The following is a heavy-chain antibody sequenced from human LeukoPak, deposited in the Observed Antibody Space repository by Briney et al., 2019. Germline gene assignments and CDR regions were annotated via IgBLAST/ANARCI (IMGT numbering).Heavy chain of an antibody. CDR2: IYSGGST. J-gene: IGHJ4*02. CDR1: GFTFSSNY. Sequence: GGSLRLSCAASGFTFSSNYMSWVRQAPGKGLEWVSVIYSGGSTYYADSVKGRFTISRDNSKNTLYLQMNSLRAEDTAVYYCARGFGYSYGFDYWGQGTLVTVSS. CDR3: ARGFGYSYGFDY. D-gene: IGHD5-18*01. V-gene: IGHV3-53*01.